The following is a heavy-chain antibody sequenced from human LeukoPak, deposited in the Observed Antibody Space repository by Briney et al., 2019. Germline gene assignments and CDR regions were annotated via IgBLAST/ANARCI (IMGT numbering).Heavy chain of an antibody. V-gene: IGHV1-3*01. D-gene: IGHD1-26*01. J-gene: IGHJ4*02. CDR2: INAGNGNT. CDR1: GYTFTSYA. CDR3: ARRKMMGATEFDY. Sequence: ASVKVSCKASGYTFTSYAMHWVRQAPGQRLEWMGWINAGNGNTKYSQKLQGRVTITRDTSASTAYMELSSLRSEDTAVYYCARRKMMGATEFDYWGQGTLVTVSS.